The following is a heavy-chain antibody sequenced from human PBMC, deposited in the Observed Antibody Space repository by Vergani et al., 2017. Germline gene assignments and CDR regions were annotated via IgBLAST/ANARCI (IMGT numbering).Heavy chain of an antibody. CDR2: IRYDGGNK. CDR1: GFTFSSYG. D-gene: IGHD2-21*01. Sequence: QVQLVESGGGVVQPGGSLRLSCAASGFTFSSYGMHWVRQAPGKGLEWVAFIRYDGGNKYYGDSVKGRFTISRDNSKNTLYLQMNSLRVEDTAVYYCARWCNEKRLDSWGQGTLVTVSS. J-gene: IGHJ5*01. V-gene: IGHV3-30*02. CDR3: ARWCNEKRLDS.